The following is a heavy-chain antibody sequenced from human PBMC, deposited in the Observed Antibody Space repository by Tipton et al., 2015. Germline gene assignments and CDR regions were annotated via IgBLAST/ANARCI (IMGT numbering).Heavy chain of an antibody. Sequence: TLSLTCSVSSDSISKYYWSWIRQPPGKELEWIGYIQYSGSTNYNPSLKSRVTMSRDTSKNQFSLKLTFVTAADTAVYYCACQDYDSLTRDYQTVDYWGQGTLVTVSS. CDR3: ACQDYDSLTRDYQTVDY. D-gene: IGHD3-9*01. V-gene: IGHV4-59*08. CDR2: IQYSGST. J-gene: IGHJ4*02. CDR1: SDSISKYY.